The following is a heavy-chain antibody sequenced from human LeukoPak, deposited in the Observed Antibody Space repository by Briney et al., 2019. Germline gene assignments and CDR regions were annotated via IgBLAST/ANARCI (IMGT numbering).Heavy chain of an antibody. CDR3: ARDRDYGGNSGWFDP. Sequence: PSQTLSLTCTVSGGSISSGSYYWSWIRQPAGKGLEWIGSIYHSGSTYYNPSLKSRVTISVDTSKNQFSLKLSSVTAADTAVYYCARDRDYGGNSGWFDPWGQGTLVTVSS. D-gene: IGHD4-23*01. J-gene: IGHJ5*02. V-gene: IGHV4-61*02. CDR1: GGSISSGSYY. CDR2: IYHSGST.